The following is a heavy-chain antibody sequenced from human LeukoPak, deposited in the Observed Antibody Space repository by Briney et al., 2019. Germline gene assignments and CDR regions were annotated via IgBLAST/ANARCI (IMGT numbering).Heavy chain of an antibody. V-gene: IGHV1-18*01. CDR2: ISAYNGNT. CDR3: ARDLHVWGSYRPDAFDI. CDR1: GYSFSSHG. D-gene: IGHD3-16*02. Sequence: ASVKVSCKASGYSFSSHGISWVRQAPGQGLEWMGWISAYNGNTKYAQKFQGRVTMTTDTSTSIAYMELRSLRSDDTAVYYCARDLHVWGSYRPDAFDIWGQGTMVTVSS. J-gene: IGHJ3*02.